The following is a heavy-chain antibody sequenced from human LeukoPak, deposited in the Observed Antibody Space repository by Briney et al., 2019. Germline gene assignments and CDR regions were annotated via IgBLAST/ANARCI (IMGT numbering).Heavy chain of an antibody. CDR3: ARETLLGAPRFDY. Sequence: PSETLSLTCTVSGGSISTFSWSWIRQFPGKGLEWIGSIYIKSTNYNPSLKSRVAISVDTSKNQFSLRLDSVTPADTAVYYCARETLLGAPRFDYWGQGTLVTVSS. J-gene: IGHJ4*02. CDR1: GGSISTFS. CDR2: IYIKST. V-gene: IGHV4-59*01. D-gene: IGHD1-26*01.